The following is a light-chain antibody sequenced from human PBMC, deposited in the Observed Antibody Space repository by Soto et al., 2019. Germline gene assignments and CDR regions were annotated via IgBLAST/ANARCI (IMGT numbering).Light chain of an antibody. CDR2: GAS. CDR3: QRDNNWPLT. Sequence: EIVMTQSPATLSVSHGERATLSCRASQGIGGTLAWYQQKPGQTPRLLIYGASTRATGVPARFSGSGSGTEFTLTISSLQSEDSAVYYCQRDNNWPLTFGRGTKVDIK. CDR1: QGIGGT. V-gene: IGKV3-15*01. J-gene: IGKJ4*01.